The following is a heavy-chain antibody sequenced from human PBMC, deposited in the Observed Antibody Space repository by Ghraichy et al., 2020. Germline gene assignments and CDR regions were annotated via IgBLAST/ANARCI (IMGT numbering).Heavy chain of an antibody. V-gene: IGHV1-69*13. J-gene: IGHJ6*02. CDR3: ASDWGKIVVVPAVNLYCYYGMDV. CDR2: IIPIFGTA. Sequence: SVKVSCKASGGTFSSYAISWVRQAPGQGLEWMGGIIPIFGTANYAQKFQGRVTITADESTSTAYMELSSLRSEDTAVYYCASDWGKIVVVPAVNLYCYYGMDVWGQGTTVTVSS. CDR1: GGTFSSYA. D-gene: IGHD2-2*01.